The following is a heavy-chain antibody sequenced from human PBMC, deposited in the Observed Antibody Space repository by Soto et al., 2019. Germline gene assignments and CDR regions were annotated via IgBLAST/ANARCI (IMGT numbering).Heavy chain of an antibody. D-gene: IGHD3-22*01. V-gene: IGHV1-3*01. CDR3: ARGGYDSSPGTSPDYYYYGMDV. CDR2: INAGNGNT. CDR1: GYTFTSYA. J-gene: IGHJ6*02. Sequence: ASVKVSCKASGYTFTSYAMHWVRQAPGQRLEWMGWINAGNGNTKYSQKFQGRATITRDTSASTAYMELSSLRSEDTAVYYCARGGYDSSPGTSPDYYYYGMDVWGQGTTVTVSS.